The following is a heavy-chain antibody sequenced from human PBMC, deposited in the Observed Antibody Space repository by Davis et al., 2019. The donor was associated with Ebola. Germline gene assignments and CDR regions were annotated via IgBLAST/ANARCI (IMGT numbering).Heavy chain of an antibody. CDR2: ISSSGSTI. D-gene: IGHD6-13*01. CDR3: ARDIYSSSWPDY. CDR1: GFTFSDYY. Sequence: GESLKISCAASGFTFSDYYMSWIRQAPGKGLEWVSYISSSGSTIYYADSVKGRFTISRDNAKNSLYLQMNSLRAEDTAVYYCARDIYSSSWPDYWGQGTLVTVSS. V-gene: IGHV3-11*04. J-gene: IGHJ4*02.